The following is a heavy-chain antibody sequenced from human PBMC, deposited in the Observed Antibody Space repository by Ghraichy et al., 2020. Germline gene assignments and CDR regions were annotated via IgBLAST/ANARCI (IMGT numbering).Heavy chain of an antibody. CDR1: GFTFDDYA. CDR2: ISWNSGSI. Sequence: GGSLRLSCAASGFTFDDYAMHWVRQAPGKGLEWVSGISWNSGSIGYADSVKGRFTISRDNAKNSLYLQMNSLRAEDTALYYCAKSPRIAVAQPFDYWGQGTLVTVSS. D-gene: IGHD6-19*01. CDR3: AKSPRIAVAQPFDY. V-gene: IGHV3-9*01. J-gene: IGHJ4*02.